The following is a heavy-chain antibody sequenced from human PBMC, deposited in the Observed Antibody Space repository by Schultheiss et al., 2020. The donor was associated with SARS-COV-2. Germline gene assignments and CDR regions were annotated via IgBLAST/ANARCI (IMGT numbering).Heavy chain of an antibody. CDR2: IYYSGST. D-gene: IGHD3-16*01. J-gene: IGHJ4*02. CDR1: GGSISSYY. V-gene: IGHV4-59*01. CDR3: ARDMRLGELFNYFDY. Sequence: SETLSLTCTVSGGSISSYYWSWIRQPPGKGLEWIGYIYYSGSTNYNPSLKSRVTISVDTSKNQFSLKLSSVTAADTAVYYCARDMRLGELFNYFDYWGQGTLVTVSS.